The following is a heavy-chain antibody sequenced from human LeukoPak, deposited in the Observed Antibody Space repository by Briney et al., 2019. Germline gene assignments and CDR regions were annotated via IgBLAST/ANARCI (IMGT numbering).Heavy chain of an antibody. J-gene: IGHJ4*02. CDR1: GGTFSSYA. Sequence: SVKVSCKASGGTFSSYAISWVRQAPGQGLEWMGGIIPIFGTASYAQKFQGRVTVTRDTSTSTVHMELSGLRSGDTAVYYCARDQEGFDYWGQGTLVTVSS. CDR2: IIPIFGTA. CDR3: ARDQEGFDY. V-gene: IGHV1-69*05.